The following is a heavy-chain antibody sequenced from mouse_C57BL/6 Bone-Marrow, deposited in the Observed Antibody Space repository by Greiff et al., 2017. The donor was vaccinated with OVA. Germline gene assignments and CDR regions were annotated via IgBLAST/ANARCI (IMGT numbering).Heavy chain of an antibody. CDR2: INSAGGST. V-gene: IGHV5-2*01. CDR1: EYEFPSHD. D-gene: IGHD2-2*01. J-gene: IGHJ3*01. CDR3: ARHEVRGWFAD. Sequence: EVKLVESGGGLVQPGESLKLSCESNEYEFPSHDMSWVRKTPEKRLELVAAINSAGGSTYYPDTMERRFIISRDNTKKTLYLQRSRLRSEDAALYYWARHEVRGWFADWGQGTLVTVSA.